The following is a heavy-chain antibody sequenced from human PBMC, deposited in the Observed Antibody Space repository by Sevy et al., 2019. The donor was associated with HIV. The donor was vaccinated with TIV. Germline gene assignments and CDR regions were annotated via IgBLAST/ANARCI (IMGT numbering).Heavy chain of an antibody. D-gene: IGHD1-26*01. J-gene: IGHJ4*02. CDR1: GFIFSRYG. Sequence: GGSLRLSCKASGFIFSRYGVHWVRQAPGKGLEWVASIFNDGKTKYYGDAVKGRFTISRDDSKNTLYLQMDSLRAGDTAVYYCARESGSDWYLDYWGQGTLVTVSS. CDR3: ARESGSDWYLDY. CDR2: IFNDGKTK. V-gene: IGHV3-33*01.